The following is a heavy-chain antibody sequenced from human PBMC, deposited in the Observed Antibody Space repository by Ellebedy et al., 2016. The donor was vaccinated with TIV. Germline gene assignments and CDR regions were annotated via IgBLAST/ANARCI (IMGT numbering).Heavy chain of an antibody. Sequence: MPSETLSLTCTVSGGSISSSSYYWGWIRQPPGKGLEWIGSIYYGGSTYYNPSLKSRVTLSVDTSKNQFSLDMTSVTAADTATYYCARDLGRYGMDVWGQGTTVTVSS. J-gene: IGHJ6*02. CDR2: IYYGGST. CDR1: GGSISSSSYY. V-gene: IGHV4-39*07. CDR3: ARDLGRYGMDV.